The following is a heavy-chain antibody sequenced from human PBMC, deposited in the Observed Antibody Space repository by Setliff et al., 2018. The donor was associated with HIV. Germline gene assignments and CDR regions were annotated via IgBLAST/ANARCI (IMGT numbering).Heavy chain of an antibody. J-gene: IGHJ4*02. D-gene: IGHD3-10*01. CDR2: INTNTGNP. CDR3: ARDLNKGSIDY. Sequence: ASVKVSCKTSGYTFTSYALNWVRQAPGQGLEWMGWINTNTGNPTYAQGFTGRFVFSSDTSVSTAYLQISSLEAEDTAVYYCARDLNKGSIDYWGQGTLVTVSS. CDR1: GYTFTSYA. V-gene: IGHV7-4-1*02.